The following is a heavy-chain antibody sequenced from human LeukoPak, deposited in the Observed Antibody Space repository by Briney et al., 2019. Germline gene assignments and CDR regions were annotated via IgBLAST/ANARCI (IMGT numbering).Heavy chain of an antibody. CDR1: GYTFTGYY. V-gene: IGHV1-2*02. CDR3: AKAGYSYDNYFDY. Sequence: ASVKVSCKASGYTFTGYYMHWVRQAPGQGLEWMGWINPNSGGTNYAQKFQGRVTMTRDTSISTAYMELSRLRSDDTAVYYCAKAGYSYDNYFDYWGQGTLVTVSS. D-gene: IGHD5-18*01. CDR2: INPNSGGT. J-gene: IGHJ4*02.